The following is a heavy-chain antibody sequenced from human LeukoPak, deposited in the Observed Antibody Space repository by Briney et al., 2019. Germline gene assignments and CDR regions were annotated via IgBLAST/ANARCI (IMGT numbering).Heavy chain of an antibody. J-gene: IGHJ4*02. V-gene: IGHV4-34*01. CDR3: VRGGDGGYYFDY. Sequence: SETLSLTCGVYDGSFSGYWTWIRQPPGKGLEWIAEIKDTGNTNYNQSLKSRLTISIDTSKKQFSLNLRSVTAADTAVYYCVRGGDGGYYFDYWGQGALVTVSS. CDR2: IKDTGNT. D-gene: IGHD3-10*01. CDR1: DGSFSGY.